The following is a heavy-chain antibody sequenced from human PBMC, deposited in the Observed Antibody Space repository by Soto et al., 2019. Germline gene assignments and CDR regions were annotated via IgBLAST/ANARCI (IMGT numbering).Heavy chain of an antibody. V-gene: IGHV4-31*03. Sequence: QVQLQESGPGLVKPSQTLTLTCSVSGGSINSGGYYWTWIRQHPGKGLEWIGNIYYSGSTSYKPSLKSRVTISIDTSKTHFSLKLSSVTAAYTAVYYCARSSISKKIDYWGQGTLVTFSS. CDR1: GGSINSGGYY. CDR2: IYYSGST. CDR3: ARSSISKKIDY. D-gene: IGHD2-2*01. J-gene: IGHJ4*02.